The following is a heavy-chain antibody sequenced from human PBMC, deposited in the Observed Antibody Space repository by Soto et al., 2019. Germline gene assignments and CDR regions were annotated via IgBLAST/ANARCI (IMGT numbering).Heavy chain of an antibody. CDR1: GFTFRSYS. D-gene: IGHD6-13*01. V-gene: IGHV3-48*02. CDR3: ARDNGIAGSFDP. Sequence: LRLSCAASGFTFRSYSMNWVRQAPGKGLEWVSYISISGTAIYYADSVKGRFTISRDDAKNSLYLQMNSLRDEDTSVYYCARDNGIAGSFDPWGQGALVTVSS. CDR2: ISISGTAI. J-gene: IGHJ5*02.